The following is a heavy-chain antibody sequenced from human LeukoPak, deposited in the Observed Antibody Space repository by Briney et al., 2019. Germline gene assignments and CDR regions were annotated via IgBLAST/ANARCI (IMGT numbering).Heavy chain of an antibody. V-gene: IGHV4-39*01. CDR3: ASQSYDFWSGYSNAFDI. D-gene: IGHD3-3*01. CDR1: GGSISSYY. J-gene: IGHJ3*02. CDR2: IYYSGST. Sequence: PSETLSLTCTVSGGSISSYYWGWIRQPPGKGLEWIGSIYYSGSTYYNPSLKSRVTISVDTSKNQFSLKLSSVTAADTAVYYCASQSYDFWSGYSNAFDIWGQGTMVTVSS.